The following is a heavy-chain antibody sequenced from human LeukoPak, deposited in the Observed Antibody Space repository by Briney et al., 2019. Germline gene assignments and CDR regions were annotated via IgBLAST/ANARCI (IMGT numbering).Heavy chain of an antibody. Sequence: GGSLRLSCAASGFTFSSYSMNWVRQAPGKGLEWVSAISGSGGSTYYADSVKGRFTISRDNSKNTLYLQMNSLRAEDTAVYYCAKDDGGYSYAPDYWGQGTLVTVSS. CDR3: AKDDGGYSYAPDY. J-gene: IGHJ4*02. CDR1: GFTFSSYS. CDR2: ISGSGGST. D-gene: IGHD5-18*01. V-gene: IGHV3-23*01.